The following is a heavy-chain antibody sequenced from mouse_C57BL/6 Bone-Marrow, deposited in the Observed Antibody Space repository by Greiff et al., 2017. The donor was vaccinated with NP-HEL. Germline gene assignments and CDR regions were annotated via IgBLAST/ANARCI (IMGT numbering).Heavy chain of an antibody. V-gene: IGHV1-18*01. J-gene: IGHJ2*01. Sequence: EVQLQQSGPELVKPGASVKIPCKASGYTFTDYNMDWVKQSHGKSLEWIGDINPNNGGTIYNQKFKGKATLTVDKSSSTAYMELRSLTSEDTAVYYCARSPAIYYYGSSRYYFDYWGQGTTLTVSS. CDR3: ARSPAIYYYGSSRYYFDY. CDR1: GYTFTDYN. D-gene: IGHD1-1*01. CDR2: INPNNGGT.